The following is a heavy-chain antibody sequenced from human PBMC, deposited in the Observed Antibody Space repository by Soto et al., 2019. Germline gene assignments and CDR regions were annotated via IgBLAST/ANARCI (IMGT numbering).Heavy chain of an antibody. V-gene: IGHV4-34*01. J-gene: IGHJ6*02. CDR3: ARDLWGYCGTDCYPLDV. CDR1: GGSFSVYY. CDR2: INHSGST. D-gene: IGHD2-21*02. Sequence: SETLSLTCAVYGGSFSVYYWSWIRQPPGKGLEWIGEINHSGSTNYNPSLKSRVTISVDTSKNQFSLKLSSVTAADTAVYYCARDLWGYCGTDCYPLDVWGQGTTVT.